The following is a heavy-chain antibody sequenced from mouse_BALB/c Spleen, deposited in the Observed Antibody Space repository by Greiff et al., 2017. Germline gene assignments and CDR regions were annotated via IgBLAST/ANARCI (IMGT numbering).Heavy chain of an antibody. D-gene: IGHD1-1*01. CDR2: INSNGGST. CDR3: ARYDYGSSDAMDY. Sequence: EVKLVESGGGLVKPGGSLKLSCAASGFTFSSYYMSWVRQTPEKRLELVAAINSNGGSTYYPDTVKGRFTISRDNAKNTLYLQMSSLKSEDTALYYCARYDYGSSDAMDYWGQGTSVTVSS. CDR1: GFTFSSYY. V-gene: IGHV5-6-2*01. J-gene: IGHJ4*01.